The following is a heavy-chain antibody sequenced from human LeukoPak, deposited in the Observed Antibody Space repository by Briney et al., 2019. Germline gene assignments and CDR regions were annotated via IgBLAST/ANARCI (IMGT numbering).Heavy chain of an antibody. CDR2: INHSGST. D-gene: IGHD6-19*01. Sequence: SETLSLTCAVYGGSFSGYYWSWIRQPPGKGLEWIGEINHSGSTNYNPSLKCRVTISVDTSKNQFSLKLSSVTAADTAVYYCARGVQWLAYFDYWGQGTLVTASS. J-gene: IGHJ4*02. CDR1: GGSFSGYY. CDR3: ARGVQWLAYFDY. V-gene: IGHV4-34*01.